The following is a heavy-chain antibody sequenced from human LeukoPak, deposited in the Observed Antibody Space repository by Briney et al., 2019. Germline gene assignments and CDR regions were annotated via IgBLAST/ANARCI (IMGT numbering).Heavy chain of an antibody. D-gene: IGHD2-21*02. CDR1: GFTFDDYG. J-gene: IGHJ4*02. V-gene: IGHV3-23*01. Sequence: GGSLRLSCAASGFTFDDYGMSWVRHAPGKGLEWVSALSGSGGSTYYADSVKGRFTISRDNSKNTLYLQLNSLRAEDTALYYCAKRVVVTAKTYYFDYWGQGTLVTVSS. CDR3: AKRVVVTAKTYYFDY. CDR2: LSGSGGST.